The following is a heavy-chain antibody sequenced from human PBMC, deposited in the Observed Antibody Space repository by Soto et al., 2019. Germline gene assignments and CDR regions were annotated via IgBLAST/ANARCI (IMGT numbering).Heavy chain of an antibody. CDR3: ARDLSGYSSSTSCYLPAYYCYYYMDV. Sequence: EVQLVESGGGLVQPGGSLRLSCAASGFTFSSYSMNWVRQAPGKGLEWVSYISSSSSTIYYADSVKGRFTISRDNAKNSLYLQVNSLRAEDTAVYYCARDLSGYSSSTSCYLPAYYCYYYMDVWGEETKVAVSS. CDR2: ISSSSSTI. J-gene: IGHJ6*03. CDR1: GFTFSSYS. D-gene: IGHD2-2*01. V-gene: IGHV3-48*01.